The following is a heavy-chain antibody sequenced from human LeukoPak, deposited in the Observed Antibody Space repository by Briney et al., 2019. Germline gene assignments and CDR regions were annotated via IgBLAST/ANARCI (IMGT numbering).Heavy chain of an antibody. Sequence: GGSLRLSCAASGFTVSSNYMSWVRQAPGKGLEWVSVIYSGGSTYYADSVKGRFTISRDNSKNTLYLQMNSLRAEDTAVYYCARVTAGLKEGGAFDIWGQGTMVTVSS. J-gene: IGHJ3*02. CDR1: GFTVSSNY. CDR3: ARVTAGLKEGGAFDI. V-gene: IGHV3-53*01. D-gene: IGHD6-19*01. CDR2: IYSGGST.